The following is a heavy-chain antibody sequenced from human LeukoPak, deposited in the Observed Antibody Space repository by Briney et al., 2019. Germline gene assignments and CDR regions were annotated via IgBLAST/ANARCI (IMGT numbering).Heavy chain of an antibody. J-gene: IGHJ4*02. D-gene: IGHD3-16*01. CDR1: GFTVSSNY. V-gene: IGHV3-53*05. Sequence: GGSLRLSCAASGFTVSSNYMTWVRQAPGKGLEWVSVIYSGGSTYYADSVKGRFTISRDNSKNTLYLQMNSLRSDDTAVYYCARGPKALLYDYVWGSPDYWGQGTLVTVSS. CDR3: ARGPKALLYDYVWGSPDY. CDR2: IYSGGST.